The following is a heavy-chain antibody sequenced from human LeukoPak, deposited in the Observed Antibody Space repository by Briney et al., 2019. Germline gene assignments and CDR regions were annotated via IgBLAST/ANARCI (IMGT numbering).Heavy chain of an antibody. V-gene: IGHV4-61*02. CDR2: ISSSGGT. CDR3: ARGIAVNWFDP. CDR1: GDSISSGDYY. D-gene: IGHD6-19*01. J-gene: IGHJ5*02. Sequence: SETLSLTCTVSGDSISSGDYYWSWIRQPAGKGLEWIGRISSSGGTNYNPSLKSRVTISVDTSKNQFSLKLSSVTAADTAVYYCARGIAVNWFDPWGQGTLVTVSS.